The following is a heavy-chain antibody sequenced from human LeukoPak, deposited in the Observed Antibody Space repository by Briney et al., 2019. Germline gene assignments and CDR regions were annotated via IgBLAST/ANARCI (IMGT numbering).Heavy chain of an antibody. J-gene: IGHJ1*01. Sequence: GGSLRLSCAASGFTFSNYWMSWVRRTPGKGLEWVANIKPDGSEKHYVDSVRGRFIISRDNAKNLVYLEMNRLRVEDTAVYYCAREGWHVAYSHHWGQGTLVTVFS. D-gene: IGHD6-19*01. CDR2: IKPDGSEK. CDR3: AREGWHVAYSHH. V-gene: IGHV3-7*01. CDR1: GFTFSNYW.